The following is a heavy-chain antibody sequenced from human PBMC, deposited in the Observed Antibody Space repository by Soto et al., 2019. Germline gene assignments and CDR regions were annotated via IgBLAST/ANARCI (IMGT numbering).Heavy chain of an antibody. J-gene: IGHJ4*02. Sequence: GGSLRLSCAASGFTISSYGMHWVRQAPGKGLEWVAVIWYDGSNKYYADSVKGRFTISRDNSKNTLYLQMNSLRAEDTAVYYCARDRGSSSWFYLFDYWGQGTLVTVSS. CDR1: GFTISSYG. D-gene: IGHD6-13*01. V-gene: IGHV3-33*08. CDR3: ARDRGSSSWFYLFDY. CDR2: IWYDGSNK.